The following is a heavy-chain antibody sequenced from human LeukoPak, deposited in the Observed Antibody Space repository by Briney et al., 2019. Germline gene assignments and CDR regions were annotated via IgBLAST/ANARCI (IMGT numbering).Heavy chain of an antibody. CDR2: IVVGSGNT. CDR1: GFTFTSSA. CDR3: AAASGSYRWQFAFDI. D-gene: IGHD1-26*01. Sequence: SVKVSCKASGFTFTSSAMQWVRQARGQRLEWIGWIVVGSGNTNYAQKFQERVTITRDMSTSTAYMELSSLRSEDTAVYYCAAASGSYRWQFAFDIWGQGTMVTVSS. J-gene: IGHJ3*02. V-gene: IGHV1-58*02.